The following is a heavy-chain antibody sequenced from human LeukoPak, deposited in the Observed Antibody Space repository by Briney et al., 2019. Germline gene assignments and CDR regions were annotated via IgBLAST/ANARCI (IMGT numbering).Heavy chain of an antibody. CDR3: ASTERCSTACPLDY. Sequence: AETLSLTCAVYGGSFRGYYWSWIRQPPGKGLEWIGEINHSGSTNYNPSLKSRVTISLDTSMKKFSLKLNSVTAADTAVYYCASTERCSTACPLDYWGQGTLVTVSS. V-gene: IGHV4-34*01. D-gene: IGHD2-2*01. CDR1: GGSFRGYY. J-gene: IGHJ4*02. CDR2: INHSGST.